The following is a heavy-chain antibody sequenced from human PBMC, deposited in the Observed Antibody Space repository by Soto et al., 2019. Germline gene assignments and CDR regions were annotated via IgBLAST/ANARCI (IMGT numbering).Heavy chain of an antibody. Sequence: QVQLVQSGAEVKKPGASVKVSCKASGYTFTSYGISWVRQATGQGLEWMGWISAYNGNTNYAQKLQGRVTMTPDTSTSTAYMELRSLRSDDTAVYYCARDAIAADEHWYFDLWGRGTLVTVSS. D-gene: IGHD6-13*01. CDR3: ARDAIAADEHWYFDL. CDR1: GYTFTSYG. V-gene: IGHV1-18*01. CDR2: ISAYNGNT. J-gene: IGHJ2*01.